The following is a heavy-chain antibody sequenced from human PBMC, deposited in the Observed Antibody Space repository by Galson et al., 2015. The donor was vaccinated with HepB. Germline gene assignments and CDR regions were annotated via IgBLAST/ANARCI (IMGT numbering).Heavy chain of an antibody. Sequence: ETLSLTCTVSGGSISSYCWSWIRQPPGKGLEWVGYISYSGGTNYNPSLESRVTISLDTSKNQFSLKLSSVTAADTAVYYCATRNLRSGGFDYWGQGTLVTVSS. CDR3: ATRNLRSGGFDY. CDR2: ISYSGGT. CDR1: GGSISSYC. J-gene: IGHJ4*02. D-gene: IGHD1-14*01. V-gene: IGHV4-59*08.